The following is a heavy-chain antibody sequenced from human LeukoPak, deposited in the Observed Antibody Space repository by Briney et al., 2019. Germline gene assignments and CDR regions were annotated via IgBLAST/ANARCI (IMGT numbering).Heavy chain of an antibody. CDR1: GGSITSYY. Sequence: SETLSLTCTVSGGSITSYYWSWFRQPPGKGLEFIGYIFYTGSTNYNPSLKNRVTISVDTSKNQFSLKLSSVTAADTAVYYCARRLWFGEQNWFDPWGQGTLVTVSS. D-gene: IGHD3-10*01. V-gene: IGHV4-59*08. CDR3: ARRLWFGEQNWFDP. CDR2: IFYTGST. J-gene: IGHJ5*02.